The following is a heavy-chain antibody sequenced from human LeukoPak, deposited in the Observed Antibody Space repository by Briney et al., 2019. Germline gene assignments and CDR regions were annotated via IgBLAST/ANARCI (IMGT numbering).Heavy chain of an antibody. V-gene: IGHV3-74*01. D-gene: IGHD2/OR15-2a*01. J-gene: IGHJ3*02. CDR2: INSDVRST. Sequence: PSGGSLRLSCAASGFTFSSYWMHWVRQVPGKGLEWVSRINSDVRSTSYADSVKGRFTISRDNSKNTLYLQMNSLRAEDTAVYYCAKDFVFRGPSPEDAFDIWGQGTMVTVSS. CDR3: AKDFVFRGPSPEDAFDI. CDR1: GFTFSSYW.